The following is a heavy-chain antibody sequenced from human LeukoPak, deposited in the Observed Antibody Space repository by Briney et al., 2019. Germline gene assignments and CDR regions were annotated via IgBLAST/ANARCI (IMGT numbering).Heavy chain of an antibody. J-gene: IGHJ1*01. CDR2: INHSGST. CDR1: GGSFSGYY. Sequence: PSETLSLTCAVYGGSFSGYYWSWIRQPPGKGLEWIWEINHSGSTNYNPSLKSRVTISVDTSKNQFSLKLSSVTAADTAVYYCAKTGYSSSWFAAEYFQHWGQRTLVTVSS. CDR3: AKTGYSSSWFAAEYFQH. D-gene: IGHD6-13*01. V-gene: IGHV4-34*01.